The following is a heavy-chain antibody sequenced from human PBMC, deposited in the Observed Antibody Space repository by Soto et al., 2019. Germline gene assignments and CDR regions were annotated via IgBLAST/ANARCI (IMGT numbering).Heavy chain of an antibody. Sequence: EVQLLESGGGLVQPGGSLRLSCAASGFTFSPSAMTWVRQAPGKGLEWVSTTGLNGRTTYYADSVKGRFTVSRDNSKNTLDLQMSSLRAEDTAVYYCATVHGTSRSFDSWGQGTLVTVSS. J-gene: IGHJ4*02. CDR3: ATVHGTSRSFDS. CDR2: TGLNGRTT. CDR1: GFTFSPSA. V-gene: IGHV3-23*01.